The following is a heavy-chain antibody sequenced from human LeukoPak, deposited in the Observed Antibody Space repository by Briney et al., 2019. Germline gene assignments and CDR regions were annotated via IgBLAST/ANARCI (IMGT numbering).Heavy chain of an antibody. V-gene: IGHV3-7*03. J-gene: IGHJ4*02. CDR3: ARGTPHYYYDSSGYYGY. CDR2: IKQDGSEK. CDR1: GFTFSSYW. Sequence: GGSLRLSCAASGFTFSSYWMSWVRQAPGKGLEWVANIKQDGSEKYYVDSVKGRFTISRDNAKNSLYLQMNSLRAEDTAVYYSARGTPHYYYDSSGYYGYWGQGTLVTVSS. D-gene: IGHD3-22*01.